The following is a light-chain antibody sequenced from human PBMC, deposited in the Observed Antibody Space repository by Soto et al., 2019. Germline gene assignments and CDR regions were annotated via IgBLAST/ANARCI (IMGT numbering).Light chain of an antibody. J-gene: IGKJ5*01. CDR1: QSVSSSY. V-gene: IGKV3-15*01. Sequence: EFVLTQSPGTLSASPGERATLSCRASQSVSSSYLAWYQQKPGQAPRLLIYGASTRATGIPARFSGSGSGTEFTLTISSLQSEDFAVYYCQQYNNWPITFGQGTRLEIK. CDR3: QQYNNWPIT. CDR2: GAS.